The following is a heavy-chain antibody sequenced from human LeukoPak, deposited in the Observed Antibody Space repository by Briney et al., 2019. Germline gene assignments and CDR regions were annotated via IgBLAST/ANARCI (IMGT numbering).Heavy chain of an antibody. D-gene: IGHD6-19*01. CDR2: IYPGDSDT. J-gene: IGHJ3*02. Sequence: GESLKISCKGSGSSFTSYWIGWVRRMPGKGLEWMGIIYPGDSDTRYSPSLQGQVTISADKSISTAYLQWSSLKASDTAMYYCARLVAGIVDAFDIWGQGTMVTVSS. CDR3: ARLVAGIVDAFDI. CDR1: GSSFTSYW. V-gene: IGHV5-51*01.